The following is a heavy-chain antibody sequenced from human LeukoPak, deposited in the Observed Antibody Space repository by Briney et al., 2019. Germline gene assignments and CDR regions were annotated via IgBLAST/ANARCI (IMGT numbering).Heavy chain of an antibody. Sequence: GGSLRLSCAASGFTFSSYWMSWVRQAPGKGLEWVANIKQDGSEKYYVDSVKGRFTISRDNSKNTLYLQMDSLRAEDTAVYYCARDRSRDCSSSSCYFDAFDIWGQGTMVTVSS. D-gene: IGHD2-15*01. CDR1: GFTFSSYW. CDR2: IKQDGSEK. V-gene: IGHV3-7*01. J-gene: IGHJ3*02. CDR3: ARDRSRDCSSSSCYFDAFDI.